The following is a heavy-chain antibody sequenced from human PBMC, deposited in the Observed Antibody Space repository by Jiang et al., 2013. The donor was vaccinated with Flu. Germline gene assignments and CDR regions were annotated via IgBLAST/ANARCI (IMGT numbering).Heavy chain of an antibody. D-gene: IGHD2-2*01. CDR1: GYTFTSYA. CDR3: ARVVVPAASFDY. J-gene: IGHJ4*02. Sequence: VSCKASGYTFTSYAMHWVRQAPGQRLEWMGWINAGNGNTKYSQKFQGRVTITRDTSASTAYMELSSLRSEDTAVYYCARVVVPAASFDYWGQGTLVTVSS. V-gene: IGHV1-3*01. CDR2: INAGNGNT.